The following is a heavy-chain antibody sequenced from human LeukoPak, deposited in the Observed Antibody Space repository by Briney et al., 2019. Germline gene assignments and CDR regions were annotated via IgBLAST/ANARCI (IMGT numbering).Heavy chain of an antibody. CDR3: TTDEYGDYYFDC. J-gene: IGHJ4*02. V-gene: IGHV3-15*01. CDR2: FKSKTDGGTT. D-gene: IGHD4-17*01. Sequence: GGSLRLSRAASGFTFSNAWMSWVRQAPGKGLEWVGRFKSKTDGGTTDYAAPVKGRYNISRQDSKNTLYLQMNSLKTGDTAVYYCTTDEYGDYYFDCLRQGTLATVSS. CDR1: GFTFSNAW.